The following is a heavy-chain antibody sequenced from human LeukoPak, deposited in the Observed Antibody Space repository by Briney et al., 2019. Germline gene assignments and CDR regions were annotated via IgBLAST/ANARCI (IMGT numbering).Heavy chain of an antibody. Sequence: GGSLRLSCAASGFTFSSYSMNWVRQAPGKGLEWVSSIGSSSGSIYYADSVKGRFTISRDNAKNSLYLQMNSLRAEDTAVYYCAELGITMIGGVWGKGTTVTISS. CDR1: GFTFSSYS. V-gene: IGHV3-21*01. CDR2: IGSSSGSI. CDR3: AELGITMIGGV. J-gene: IGHJ6*04. D-gene: IGHD3-10*02.